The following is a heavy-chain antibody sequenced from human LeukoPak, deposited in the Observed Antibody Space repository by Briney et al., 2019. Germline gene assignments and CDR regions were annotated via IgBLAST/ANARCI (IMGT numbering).Heavy chain of an antibody. CDR3: ARASDYYDSSGYYTFFDY. Sequence: PGGSLRLSCAASGLTFSSYDMHWVRQATGKGLEWLSAIGTAGDTYYPGSVKGRFTISRENAKNSLYLQMNSLRAGDTAVYYCARASDYYDSSGYYTFFDYWGQGTLVTVSS. CDR1: GLTFSSYD. CDR2: IGTAGDT. V-gene: IGHV3-13*01. J-gene: IGHJ4*02. D-gene: IGHD3-22*01.